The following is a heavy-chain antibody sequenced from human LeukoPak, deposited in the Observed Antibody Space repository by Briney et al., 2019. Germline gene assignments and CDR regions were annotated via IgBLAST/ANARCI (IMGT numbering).Heavy chain of an antibody. J-gene: IGHJ6*02. Sequence: GGSLRLSCAASGFTFNNYAMNWVRQAPGKGLEWVSVISGSGGTTYYADSVKGRFTISRDSSKNTLYLQMDSLRAEDTAVYYCAKVSGGGLYYDGMDVWGQGTTVTVSS. V-gene: IGHV3-23*01. CDR1: GFTFNNYA. D-gene: IGHD1-14*01. CDR2: ISGSGGTT. CDR3: AKVSGGGLYYDGMDV.